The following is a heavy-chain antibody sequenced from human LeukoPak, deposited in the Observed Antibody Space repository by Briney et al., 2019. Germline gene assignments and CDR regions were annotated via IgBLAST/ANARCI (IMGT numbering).Heavy chain of an antibody. CDR3: ARDRRLRLGRTFDC. CDR1: GFTFYGYA. V-gene: IGHV3-30*04. Sequence: GGSLRLSCAASGFTFYGYAMHWVRQAPGKGLEWLAVISKDGSNEYYADSVKGRPTISRDNSENTLYLQVNSLRGEDTAVYYCARDRRLRLGRTFDCWGQGILVTASS. CDR2: ISKDGSNE. J-gene: IGHJ4*02. D-gene: IGHD3-16*01.